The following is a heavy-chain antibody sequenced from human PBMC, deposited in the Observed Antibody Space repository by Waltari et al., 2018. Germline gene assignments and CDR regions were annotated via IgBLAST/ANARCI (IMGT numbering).Heavy chain of an antibody. Sequence: EVQLLESGGGLVQPGGSLRLSCAASGFTFSSYAMSWVRQAPGKGLEWVSAISGSGGSTYYADSVKGRFTISRDNSKNTLYLQMNSLRAEDTAVYYCARVGNGDCSQFDYWGQGTLVTVSS. V-gene: IGHV3-23*01. J-gene: IGHJ4*02. CDR1: GFTFSSYA. D-gene: IGHD2-21*02. CDR3: ARVGNGDCSQFDY. CDR2: ISGSGGST.